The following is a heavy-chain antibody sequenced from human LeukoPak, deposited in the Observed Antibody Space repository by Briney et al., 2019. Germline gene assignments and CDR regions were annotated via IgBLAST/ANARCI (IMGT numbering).Heavy chain of an antibody. D-gene: IGHD1-26*01. CDR1: GFTFYTYA. CDR3: AKMAVGATDY. CDR2: ITGSGGNT. Sequence: GGSLRLSCAASGFTFYTYAMSWVRQAPGKGLEWVSYITGSGGNTYYADSVKGRFTISRDNSENTLVLQMNSLRAEDTAVYYCAKMAVGATDYWGQGTLVTVSS. J-gene: IGHJ4*02. V-gene: IGHV3-23*01.